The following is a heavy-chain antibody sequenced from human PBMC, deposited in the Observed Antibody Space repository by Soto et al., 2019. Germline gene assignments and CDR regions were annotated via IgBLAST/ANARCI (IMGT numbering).Heavy chain of an antibody. V-gene: IGHV6-1*01. CDR1: GDSVSSTNSA. J-gene: IGHJ4*02. D-gene: IGHD2-21*02. Sequence: SLTCAISGDSVSSTNSAWNWIRQSPSRGLEWLGRTYYRSKWITDYAVSVKNRITVFPDTSKNEFSMHLKSVAADDTAVYFCAREELVTRFDYWGQGALVTVSS. CDR2: TYYRSKWIT. CDR3: AREELVTRFDY.